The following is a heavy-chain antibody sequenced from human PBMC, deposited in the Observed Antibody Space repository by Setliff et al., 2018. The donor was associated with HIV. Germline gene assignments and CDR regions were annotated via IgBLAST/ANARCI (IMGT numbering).Heavy chain of an antibody. V-gene: IGHV3-21*01. J-gene: IGHJ4*02. CDR2: ISRSSSDI. D-gene: IGHD2-2*01. Sequence: GGSLRLSCAASGFTFSTYSMNWVRQAPGKGLEWVSSISRSSSDIYYADSVKGRFTVSRDNAKNSLYLQMNSLRAEDTAVYYCARVGYCSSTSCYDYWGQGTLVTVS. CDR1: GFTFSTYS. CDR3: ARVGYCSSTSCYDY.